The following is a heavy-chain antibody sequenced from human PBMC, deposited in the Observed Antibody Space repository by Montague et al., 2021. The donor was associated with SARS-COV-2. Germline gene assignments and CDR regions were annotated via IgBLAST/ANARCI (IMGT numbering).Heavy chain of an antibody. D-gene: IGHD5-12*01. CDR3: AGGGGRLKYSYYYGMDV. CDR2: IYYTGST. CDR1: GSSLRGYF. V-gene: IGHV4-59*01. J-gene: IGHJ6*02. Sequence: SETLSLTCSVSGSSLRGYFWSWVRQPPGRGLEWMGYIYYTGSTDXNPSLESRATLSIDTSKNEFSLKLTSVTAADTAVYYCAGGGGRLKYSYYYGMDVWGQGTTVTVSS.